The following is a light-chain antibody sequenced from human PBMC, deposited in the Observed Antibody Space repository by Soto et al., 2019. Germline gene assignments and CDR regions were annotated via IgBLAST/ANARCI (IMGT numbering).Light chain of an antibody. J-gene: IGKJ1*01. V-gene: IGKV1-39*01. Sequence: DIQMTQSPSSLSASVGERVTITCRASQSISNYLNWYQQKPGKAPNLLIYAASSLQSGVPSRFSGSGSGTDFTLTISSLQPEDFATYYCQQSYGTPPWTFGQGTKVEVK. CDR1: QSISNY. CDR2: AAS. CDR3: QQSYGTPPWT.